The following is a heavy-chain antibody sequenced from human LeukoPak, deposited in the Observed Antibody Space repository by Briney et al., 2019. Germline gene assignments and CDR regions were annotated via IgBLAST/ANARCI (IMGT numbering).Heavy chain of an antibody. Sequence: GGSLRLSCAASGFTVSSDYMSWVRQAPGKGLEWVSVIYSGGSTYYADSVKGRFTISRDNSKNTLYLQMNSLRAEDTAVYYCARINSKAVAGTGSFFDYWGQGTLVTVSS. CDR3: ARINSKAVAGTGSFFDY. J-gene: IGHJ4*02. CDR1: GFTVSSDY. D-gene: IGHD6-19*01. V-gene: IGHV3-53*01. CDR2: IYSGGST.